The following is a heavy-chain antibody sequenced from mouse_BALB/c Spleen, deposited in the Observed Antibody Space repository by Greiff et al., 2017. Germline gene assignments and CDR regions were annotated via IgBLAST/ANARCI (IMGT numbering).Heavy chain of an antibody. D-gene: IGHD2-4*01. J-gene: IGHJ2*01. CDR1: GYTFTDYA. Sequence: QVQLQQSGPELVRPGESVKISCKGSGYTFTDYAMHWVKQSHAKSLEWIGVISIYYDNTNYNQKFKGKATMTVDKSSSTAYMELARLTSEDSAIYYCARSEDYEGYYFDYWGQGTTLTVSS. CDR2: ISIYYDNT. V-gene: IGHV1-67*01. CDR3: ARSEDYEGYYFDY.